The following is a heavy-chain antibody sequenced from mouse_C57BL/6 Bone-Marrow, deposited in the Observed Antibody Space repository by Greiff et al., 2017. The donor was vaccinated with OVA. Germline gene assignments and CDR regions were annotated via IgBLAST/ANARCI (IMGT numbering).Heavy chain of an antibody. Sequence: VQLQESGAELVMPGASVKLSCKASGYTFTSYWMHWVKQRPGQGLEWIGEIDPSDSYTNYNQKFKGKSTLTVDKSSSTAYMQLSSLTSEDSAVYYCAREGGSMAYWGQGTLVTVSA. CDR2: IDPSDSYT. CDR1: GYTFTSYW. CDR3: AREGGSMAY. V-gene: IGHV1-69*01. J-gene: IGHJ3*01.